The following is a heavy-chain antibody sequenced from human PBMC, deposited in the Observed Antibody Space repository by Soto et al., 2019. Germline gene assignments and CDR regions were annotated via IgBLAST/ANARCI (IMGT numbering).Heavy chain of an antibody. J-gene: IGHJ5*02. CDR3: ARTRAATDSLYWFDP. V-gene: IGHV1-69*02. CDR1: GGHLSNYP. D-gene: IGHD2-21*01. Sequence: QVQLGESWGGGKKAWSSVKVSCQASGGHLSNYPINRVRTGPGPGLEWMGRVIPILNIANYAQKFQGRVTLTADKSTNTAYMELSSLRSEDTAVYYCARTRAATDSLYWFDPWGQGTLVTVSS. CDR2: VIPILNIA.